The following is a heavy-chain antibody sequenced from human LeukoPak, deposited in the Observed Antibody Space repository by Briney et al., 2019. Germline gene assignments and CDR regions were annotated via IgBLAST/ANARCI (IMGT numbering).Heavy chain of an antibody. CDR1: GYTFTSYG. CDR2: ISAYNGNT. D-gene: IGHD3-22*01. J-gene: IGHJ4*02. V-gene: IGHV1-18*01. CDR3: ARDDKYYYDNSGRTGY. Sequence: ASVKVSCKSSGYTFTSYGISWVRQAPGQGLEWMGWISAYNGNTNYAQKLQGRVTMTTDTSTSTAYMELRSLRSDDTAVYYCARDDKYYYDNSGRTGYWGQGTLVTVSS.